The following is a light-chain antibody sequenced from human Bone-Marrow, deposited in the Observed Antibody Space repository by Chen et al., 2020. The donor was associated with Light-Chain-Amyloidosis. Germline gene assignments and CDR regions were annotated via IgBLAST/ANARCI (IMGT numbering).Light chain of an antibody. CDR1: NIGSTS. V-gene: IGLV3-21*02. CDR2: DDS. J-gene: IGLJ3*02. CDR3: QVWDRSSDRPV. Sequence: SYVLTQPSSVSVAPGQTATIACGGNNIGSTSVQWYQQTPDQAPLLVVYDDSDRPSGIPGRLSGSNSGHTATLTISRVEAVDEADYYCQVWDRSSDRPVFGGGTKLTVL.